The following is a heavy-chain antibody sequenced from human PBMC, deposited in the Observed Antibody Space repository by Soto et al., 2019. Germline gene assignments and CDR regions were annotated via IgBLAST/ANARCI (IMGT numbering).Heavy chain of an antibody. CDR1: GGTFGSYA. CDR3: ARQIKYECDTSAKSAWFDP. CDR2: IIPIFSTP. Sequence: SVKVSCKTSGGTFGSYAISWVRQAPGQGLEWMGGIIPIFSTPNYAQKFQGRVTITADESTSTAYMELSSLRSEDTAVYYCARQIKYECDTSAKSAWFDPWGQGKLVNVS. J-gene: IGHJ5*02. D-gene: IGHD3-22*01. V-gene: IGHV1-69*13.